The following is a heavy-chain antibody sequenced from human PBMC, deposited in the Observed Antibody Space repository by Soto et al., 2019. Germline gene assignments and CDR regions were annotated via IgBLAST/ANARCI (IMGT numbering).Heavy chain of an antibody. CDR3: ARDRPDTATTTRYCDY. V-gene: IGHV4-31*03. Sequence: QVQLQESGPGLMKPSQTLSLTCTVSGASISSGGYYWSWIRQHPGKGLEWIGYIYYSGSTYYNPSLKTRVTISRDTSKNQFSLRLSSVTAADTAVYYCARDRPDTATTTRYCDYWGQGTLVTVSS. CDR1: GASISSGGYY. CDR2: IYYSGST. D-gene: IGHD1-26*01. J-gene: IGHJ4*02.